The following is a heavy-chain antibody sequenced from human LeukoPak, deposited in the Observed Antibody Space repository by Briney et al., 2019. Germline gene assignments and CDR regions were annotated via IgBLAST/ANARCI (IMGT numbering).Heavy chain of an antibody. CDR3: ASGWGRDYGGNLAGSPFDY. V-gene: IGHV4-34*01. J-gene: IGHJ4*02. Sequence: SETLSLTCAVYGGSFSGYYWSWIRQPPGKGLEWIGESNHSGSTNYNPSLKSRVTISVDTSKNQFSLKLSSVTAADTAVYYCASGWGRDYGGNLAGSPFDYWGQGTLVTVSS. D-gene: IGHD4-23*01. CDR1: GGSFSGYY. CDR2: SNHSGST.